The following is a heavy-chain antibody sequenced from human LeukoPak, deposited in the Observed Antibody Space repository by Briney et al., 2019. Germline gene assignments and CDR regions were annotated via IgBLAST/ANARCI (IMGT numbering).Heavy chain of an antibody. CDR2: ISAYNGNT. Sequence: GASVKVSCKASGYTFTSYGISWVRQAPGQGLDWMGWISAYNGNTNYAQKLQGRVTMTTDTSTSTAYLELRSLRSHDTAVYYLAXXXXXXXXXXXXYISPIFDYWGQGTLVTVSS. D-gene: IGHD3-10*01. V-gene: IGHV1-18*01. J-gene: IGHJ4*02. CDR1: GYTFTSYG. CDR3: AXXXXXXXXXXXXYISPIFDY.